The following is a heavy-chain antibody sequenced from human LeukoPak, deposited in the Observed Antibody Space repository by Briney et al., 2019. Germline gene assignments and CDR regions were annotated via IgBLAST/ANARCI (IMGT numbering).Heavy chain of an antibody. CDR2: IRSKANSYAT. V-gene: IGHV3-73*01. CDR1: GFTFSGSA. D-gene: IGHD3-22*01. J-gene: IGHJ4*02. CDR3: TSTLDYYDSSGYYYDY. Sequence: GGSLRLSYAASGFTFSGSAMHWVRQASGKGLEWVGRIRSKANSYATAYAASVKGRFTISRDDSKNTAYLQMNSLKTEDTAVYYCTSTLDYYDSSGYYYDYWGQGTLVTVSS.